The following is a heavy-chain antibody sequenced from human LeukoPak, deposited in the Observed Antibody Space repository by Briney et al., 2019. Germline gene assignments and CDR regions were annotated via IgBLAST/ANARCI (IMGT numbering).Heavy chain of an antibody. CDR3: ARHSGNYPFDY. Sequence: SETLSLTCTVSGGSISSYYWSWVRQPPGKGLEWIGCIYSSGSTKYTPSLKSRVTISVDTSKNQFSLKLSSVTAADTAVYYCARHSGNYPFDYWGQGTLVTVSS. CDR1: GGSISSYY. J-gene: IGHJ4*02. V-gene: IGHV4-59*01. CDR2: IYSSGST. D-gene: IGHD1-26*01.